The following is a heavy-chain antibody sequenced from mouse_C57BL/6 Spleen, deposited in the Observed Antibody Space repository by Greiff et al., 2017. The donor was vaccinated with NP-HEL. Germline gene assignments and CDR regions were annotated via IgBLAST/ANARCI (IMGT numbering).Heavy chain of an antibody. D-gene: IGHD1-1*01. CDR2: ISSGSSTI. V-gene: IGHV5-17*01. CDR3: ARANDYYGSSYFDY. Sequence: EVKLVESGGGLVKPGGSLKLSCAASGFTFSDYGMHWVRQAPEKGLEWVAYISSGSSTIYYADTVKGRFTISRDNAKNTLFLQMTSLRSEDTAMYYCARANDYYGSSYFDYWGQGTTLTVSS. CDR1: GFTFSDYG. J-gene: IGHJ2*01.